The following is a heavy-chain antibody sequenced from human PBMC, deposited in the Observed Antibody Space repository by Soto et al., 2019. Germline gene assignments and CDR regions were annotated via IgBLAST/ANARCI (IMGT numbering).Heavy chain of an antibody. Sequence: QVQLVESGGGVVQPGRSLRLSCAASGFTFSSYAMHWVRQAPGKGLEWVAVISYDGSNKYYADSVKGRFTISRDNSKNTLYLQMNSLRAEDTAVYYCARGEDIVVVPAAIIGTNGMDVWGQGTTVTVSS. CDR3: ARGEDIVVVPAAIIGTNGMDV. V-gene: IGHV3-30-3*01. D-gene: IGHD2-2*01. CDR2: ISYDGSNK. CDR1: GFTFSSYA. J-gene: IGHJ6*02.